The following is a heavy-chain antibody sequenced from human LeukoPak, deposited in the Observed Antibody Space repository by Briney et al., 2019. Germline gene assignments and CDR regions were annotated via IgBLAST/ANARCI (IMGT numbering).Heavy chain of an antibody. CDR1: GDSISTSNSY. J-gene: IGHJ6*03. CDR2: IYYSGNT. V-gene: IGHV4-39*07. CDR3: ARINCGGDCRGYYYKYYMDV. Sequence: PSETLSLTCTVSGDSISTSNSYWGWIRQPPWKGLEWIGSIYYSGNTYYNASLKSRVTISVDTSRNQFSLKLRSVTAADTAVYYCARINCGGDCRGYYYKYYMDVWGKGTTVTISS. D-gene: IGHD2-21*02.